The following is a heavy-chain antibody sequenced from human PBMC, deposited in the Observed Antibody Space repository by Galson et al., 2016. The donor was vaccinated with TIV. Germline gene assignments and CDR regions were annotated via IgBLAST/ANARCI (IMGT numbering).Heavy chain of an antibody. CDR2: IYPGDSDS. Sequence: QSGAEVKKPGESLKISCQSSGYKFNSYWIGWVRQMPGKGPEWMGIIYPGDSDSRKSPSFQGQVTMSVDKSINPAYLQLSSLKASDTAMYYCARQSENAYDVWGQGTLVTVSS. V-gene: IGHV5-51*01. CDR3: ARQSENAYDV. J-gene: IGHJ3*01. CDR1: GYKFNSYW.